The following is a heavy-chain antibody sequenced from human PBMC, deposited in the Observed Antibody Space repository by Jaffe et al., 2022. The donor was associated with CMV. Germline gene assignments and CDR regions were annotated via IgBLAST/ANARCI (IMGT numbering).Heavy chain of an antibody. CDR2: IYSGGST. J-gene: IGHJ4*02. D-gene: IGHD3-22*01. CDR1: GFTVSSNY. CDR3: ARGNYYDSSGYSDY. V-gene: IGHV3-53*01. Sequence: EVQLVESGGGLIQPGGSLRLSCAASGFTVSSNYMSWVRQAPGKGLEWVSVIYSGGSTYYADSVKGRFTISRDNSKNTLYLQMNSLRAEDTAVYYCARGNYYDSSGYSDYWGQGTLVTVSS.